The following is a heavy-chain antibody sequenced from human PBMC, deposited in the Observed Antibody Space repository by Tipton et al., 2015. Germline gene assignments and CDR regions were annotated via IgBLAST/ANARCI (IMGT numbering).Heavy chain of an antibody. CDR3: VRGGNNWLDP. J-gene: IGHJ5*02. D-gene: IGHD2-15*01. CDR1: GGSITSYY. V-gene: IGHV4-59*01. Sequence: TLSLTCNVSGGSITSYYWSWIRQPPGKGLEWIAYIYYNGNTNYNPSLKSRVTISVDTSKNQFSLKLSSVTAADTAVYYCVRGGNNWLDPWGQGTLVTVSS. CDR2: IYYNGNT.